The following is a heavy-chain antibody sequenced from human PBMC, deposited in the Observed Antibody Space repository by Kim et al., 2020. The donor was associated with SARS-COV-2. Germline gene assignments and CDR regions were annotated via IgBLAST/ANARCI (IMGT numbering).Heavy chain of an antibody. CDR3: ARDLLGMDV. J-gene: IGHJ6*02. Sequence: GGSLRLSCAASGFTFNNYAMHWVRQAPGKGLEWVAVISYDGSNKYYADSVKGRLTISRDNSKNTLYLQMNSLRAEDTAVYYCARDLLGMDVWGQGTTVTVSS. CDR2: ISYDGSNK. V-gene: IGHV3-30-3*01. CDR1: GFTFNNYA.